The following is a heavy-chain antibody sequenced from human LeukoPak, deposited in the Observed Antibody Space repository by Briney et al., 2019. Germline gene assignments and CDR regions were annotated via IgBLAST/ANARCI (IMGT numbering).Heavy chain of an antibody. D-gene: IGHD6-19*01. Sequence: ASVKVSCKASGYTFTGYYMHWVRQAPGQGLEWMGWINPNSGGTNYAQKFQGRVTTTRDTSISTAYMELSRLRSDDTAVYYCARDQIAVDRPLDYWGQGTLVTVSS. J-gene: IGHJ4*02. CDR2: INPNSGGT. CDR3: ARDQIAVDRPLDY. CDR1: GYTFTGYY. V-gene: IGHV1-2*02.